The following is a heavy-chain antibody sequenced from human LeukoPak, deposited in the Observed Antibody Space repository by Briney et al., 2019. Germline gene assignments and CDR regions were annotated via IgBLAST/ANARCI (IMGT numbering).Heavy chain of an antibody. CDR1: GGTFSSYA. CDR2: INPNSGGT. Sequence: GASVKVSCKASGGTFSSYAISWVRQAPGQGLEWMGWINPNSGGTNYAQKFQGRVTMTRDTSISTAYMELSRLRSDDTAVYYCARWAVPAAIPPNWFDPWGQGTLVTVSS. V-gene: IGHV1-2*02. J-gene: IGHJ5*02. D-gene: IGHD2-2*01. CDR3: ARWAVPAAIPPNWFDP.